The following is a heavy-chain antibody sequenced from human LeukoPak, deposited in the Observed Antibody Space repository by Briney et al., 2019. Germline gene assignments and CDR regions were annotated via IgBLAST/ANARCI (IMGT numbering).Heavy chain of an antibody. Sequence: SVKVSCKASGGTFISYAISWVRQAPGQGLEWMGGIIPIFGTANYAQKFQGRFTITADESTSTAYMELSSLRSEDTAVYYCARVLGEWLENWFDPWGQGTLVTVSS. CDR3: ARVLGEWLENWFDP. D-gene: IGHD3-16*01. CDR1: GGTFISYA. V-gene: IGHV1-69*13. CDR2: IIPIFGTA. J-gene: IGHJ5*02.